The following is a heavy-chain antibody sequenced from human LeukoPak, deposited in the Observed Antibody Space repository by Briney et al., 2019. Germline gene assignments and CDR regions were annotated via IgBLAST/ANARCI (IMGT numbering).Heavy chain of an antibody. D-gene: IGHD6-13*01. Sequence: ASVKVSCKASGYTFTSYDINWVRQATGQGLEWMGWMNPNSGSTGYAQKFQGRVTMTRNTSISTAYMELSSLRSEDTAVYYCARTYSSSWYYFDYWGQGTLVTVSS. CDR2: MNPNSGST. J-gene: IGHJ4*02. V-gene: IGHV1-8*01. CDR3: ARTYSSSWYYFDY. CDR1: GYTFTSYD.